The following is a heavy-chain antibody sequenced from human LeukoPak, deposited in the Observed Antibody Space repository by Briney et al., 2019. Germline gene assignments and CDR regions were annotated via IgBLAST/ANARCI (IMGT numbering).Heavy chain of an antibody. CDR1: GFTFSSYW. CDR2: INSDGSST. Sequence: HPGGSLRLSCAASGFTFSSYWMHWVRQAPGKGLVWVSRINSDGSSTSYADSVKGRFTISRDNSKNTLYLQMNSLRTEDTAIYYCARGRRGLAFGDLLGPYDYWGQGTLVTVSS. CDR3: ARGRRGLAFGDLLGPYDY. D-gene: IGHD3-10*01. J-gene: IGHJ4*02. V-gene: IGHV3-74*01.